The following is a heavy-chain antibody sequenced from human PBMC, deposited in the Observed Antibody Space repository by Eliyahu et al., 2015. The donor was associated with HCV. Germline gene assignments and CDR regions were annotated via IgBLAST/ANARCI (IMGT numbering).Heavy chain of an antibody. D-gene: IGHD2-21*02. CDR3: AKERSVVVTALGI. CDR1: GFPFSSYG. CDR2: ISYDGSNK. J-gene: IGHJ3*02. V-gene: IGHV3-30*18. Sequence: QVQLVESGXGVVQPGRSLRLSCAASGFPFSSYGMHWVRQAPGKGLEWVAVISYDGSNKYYADSVKGRFTISRDNSKNTLYLQMNSLRAEDTAVYYCAKERSVVVTALGIWGQGTMVTVSS.